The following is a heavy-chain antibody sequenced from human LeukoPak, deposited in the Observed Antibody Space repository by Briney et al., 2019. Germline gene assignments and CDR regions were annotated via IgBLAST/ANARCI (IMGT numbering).Heavy chain of an antibody. J-gene: IGHJ3*02. Sequence: GRSLRLSCAASGFTFDDYAMHWVRQAPGKGLEWVSGISWNSGSIGYADSVKGRFTISRDNAKNSLYLQMNSLRAEDTALYYCAKDMRYSSSWYGRGSAFDIWGQGTMVTVSS. CDR3: AKDMRYSSSWYGRGSAFDI. CDR2: ISWNSGSI. V-gene: IGHV3-9*01. CDR1: GFTFDDYA. D-gene: IGHD6-13*01.